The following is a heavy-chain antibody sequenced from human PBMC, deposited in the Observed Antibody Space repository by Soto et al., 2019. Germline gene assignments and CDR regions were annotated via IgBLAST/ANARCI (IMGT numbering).Heavy chain of an antibody. V-gene: IGHV4-34*01. D-gene: IGHD6-19*01. Sequence: SESLSLTCAVYGGSFSGYYWSWIRQPPGKGLEWIGEINHSGSTNYNPSLKSRVTISVDTSKNQFSLKLSSVTAADTAVYYCARTGGWSPDEPFDYWGQGTLVTVSS. CDR2: INHSGST. CDR3: ARTGGWSPDEPFDY. J-gene: IGHJ4*02. CDR1: GGSFSGYY.